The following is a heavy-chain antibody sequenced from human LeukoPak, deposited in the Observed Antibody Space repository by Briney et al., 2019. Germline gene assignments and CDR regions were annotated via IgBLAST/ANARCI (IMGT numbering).Heavy chain of an antibody. Sequence: PGGSLRLSCAASGFTFSDYYMSWIRQAPGKGLEWLSYTSYTGETIYYEDSVKGRFTISRDNAKNSLYLQMNSLRAEDTAVYYCVRGGHWFDPWGQGTLVTVSS. D-gene: IGHD3-10*01. V-gene: IGHV3-11*04. CDR3: VRGGHWFDP. CDR2: TSYTGETI. J-gene: IGHJ5*02. CDR1: GFTFSDYY.